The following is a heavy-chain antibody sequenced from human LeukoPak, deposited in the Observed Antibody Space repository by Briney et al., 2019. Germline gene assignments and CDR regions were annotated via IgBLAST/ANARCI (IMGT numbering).Heavy chain of an antibody. CDR3: ARGWGGDCYHVH. D-gene: IGHD2-21*02. CDR2: IYGGNGNT. CDR1: GGTFSSYA. V-gene: IGHV1-3*01. J-gene: IGHJ4*02. Sequence: ASVTVSFTASGGTFSSYAMHWVRQAPGQRLEWMGWIYGGNGNTKYSQKFQGRVSITRDTSASTVYMELSSLGSEDTAVYYCARGWGGDCYHVHWGQGTLVTVSS.